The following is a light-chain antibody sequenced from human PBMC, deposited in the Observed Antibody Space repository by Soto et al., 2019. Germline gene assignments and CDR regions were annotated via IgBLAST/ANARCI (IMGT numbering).Light chain of an antibody. CDR1: SSDVGRYKL. J-gene: IGLJ2*01. Sequence: QSALTQPASVSGSPGQSITISCTGTSSDVGRYKLVSWNQQHPGKAPKLMIYDVTNRPSGVSNRFSGSKSGNTASLTISGLQAEDEADYYCSSYTTSSTLIFGGGTKVTVL. V-gene: IGLV2-14*03. CDR3: SSYTTSSTLI. CDR2: DVT.